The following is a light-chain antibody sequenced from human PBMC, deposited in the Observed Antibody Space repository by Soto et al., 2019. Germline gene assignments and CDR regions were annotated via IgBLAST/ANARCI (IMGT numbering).Light chain of an antibody. Sequence: DIVMTQSPDSLAVSLGERATINCKSSQSVLYSSNNKNYLAWYQQKPGQPPKLLIYWASTRESGVPDRFSGSGSGTDFTLTISSLQVEDVAVYYCQQYYSTSITFGPGTKVDIK. CDR1: QSVLYSSNNKNY. V-gene: IGKV4-1*01. CDR2: WAS. J-gene: IGKJ3*01. CDR3: QQYYSTSIT.